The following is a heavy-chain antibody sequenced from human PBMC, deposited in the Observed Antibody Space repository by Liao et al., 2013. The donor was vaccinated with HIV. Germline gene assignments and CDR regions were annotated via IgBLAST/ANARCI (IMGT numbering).Heavy chain of an antibody. Sequence: QVRLQESGPGLVKPSQTLSLTCTVSGDLIRRDNYYWTWIRQPAGKGLEWIGHIYTGMSTTGTTNYNPSLKSRVSISVDTSKNQFSLKLSSVTAADTAVYYCARSFRLAGSFDYWGQGTLVTVSS. J-gene: IGHJ4*02. CDR1: GDLIRRDNYY. CDR2: IYTGMSTTGTT. V-gene: IGHV4-61*02. D-gene: IGHD3-3*02. CDR3: ARSFRLAGSFDY.